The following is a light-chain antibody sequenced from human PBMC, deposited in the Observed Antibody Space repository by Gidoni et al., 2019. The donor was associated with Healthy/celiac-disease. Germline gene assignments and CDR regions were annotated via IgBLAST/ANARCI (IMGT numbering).Light chain of an antibody. CDR2: KAS. Sequence: DIQMTQSPSTPSASVGDRVTLTCRASQSISSWLALYQQKPGKAPKLLIYKASSFESGVPSRFSGSGSGTEFTLTISSLQTDDFATYYCQQYNSYSRTFGQGTKVEIK. CDR1: QSISSW. CDR3: QQYNSYSRT. J-gene: IGKJ1*01. V-gene: IGKV1-5*03.